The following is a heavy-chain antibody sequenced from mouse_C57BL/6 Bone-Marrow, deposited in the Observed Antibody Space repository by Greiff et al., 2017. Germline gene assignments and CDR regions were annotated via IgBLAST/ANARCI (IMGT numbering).Heavy chain of an antibody. D-gene: IGHD1-1*01. CDR3: ARRGDYYGSIWFAY. CDR2: IWSGGST. Sequence: VKLVESGPVLVQPSQSLSITCTVSGFSLSSYSVNWVRQSPGKGLEWLGVIWSGGSTDYNAAFISRLSISKDNSKSQVFFKMNSLQANDTAIYYCARRGDYYGSIWFAYWGQGTLVTVSA. J-gene: IGHJ3*01. CDR1: GFSLSSYS. V-gene: IGHV2-2*02.